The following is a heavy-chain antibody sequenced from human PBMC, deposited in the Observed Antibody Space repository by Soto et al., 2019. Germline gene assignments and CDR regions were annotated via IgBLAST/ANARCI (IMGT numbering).Heavy chain of an antibody. D-gene: IGHD2-2*01. Sequence: QVQLVQSGAEVKKPGASVKVSCKASGYSFTSYVIYWVRQAPGQRLEWMGWINAGNGNTKSSQKFQARVTITSDTSASTAYMELSSLRSEDTAVYFCARGVENIVVVLDVFGYYGMDVWGQGTTVTVS. V-gene: IGHV1-3*01. J-gene: IGHJ6*02. CDR1: GYSFTSYV. CDR2: INAGNGNT. CDR3: ARGVENIVVVLDVFGYYGMDV.